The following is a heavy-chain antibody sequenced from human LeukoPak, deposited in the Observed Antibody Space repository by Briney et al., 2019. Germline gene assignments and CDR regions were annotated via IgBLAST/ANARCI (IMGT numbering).Heavy chain of an antibody. V-gene: IGHV4-39*07. CDR2: LYYSGNT. Sequence: SETLSLTCTVSGGSISSSSYYWGWIRQPPGKGLEWIGSLYYSGNTYNPSLKSRVTISVDISKNQFSLNLTSVNAADTAVYYCARVMAARREDLNWFDPWGQGTLVTVSS. D-gene: IGHD6-6*01. CDR1: GGSISSSSYY. CDR3: ARVMAARREDLNWFDP. J-gene: IGHJ5*02.